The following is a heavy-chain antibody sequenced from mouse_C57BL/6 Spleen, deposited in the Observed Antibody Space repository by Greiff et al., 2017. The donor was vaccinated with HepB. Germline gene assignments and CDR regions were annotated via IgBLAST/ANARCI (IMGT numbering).Heavy chain of an antibody. CDR2: INPSSGYT. J-gene: IGHJ2*01. D-gene: IGHD1-1*01. CDR3: AREGPVVDY. Sequence: VKLVESGAELARPGASVKMSCKASGYTFTSYTMHWVKQRPGQGLEWIGYINPSSGYTKYNQKFKDKATLTADKSSSTAYMQLSSLTSEDSAVYYCAREGPVVDYWGQGTTLTVSS. V-gene: IGHV1-4*01. CDR1: GYTFTSYT.